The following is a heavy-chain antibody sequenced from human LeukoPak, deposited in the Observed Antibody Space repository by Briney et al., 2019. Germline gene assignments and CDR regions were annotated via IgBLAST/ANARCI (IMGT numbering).Heavy chain of an antibody. V-gene: IGHV3-48*01. CDR3: TRGSGYSYGYRPPFYYSMDV. D-gene: IGHD5-18*01. CDR1: GITFSNYS. CDR2: ISSSGRTI. J-gene: IGHJ6*03. Sequence: PGGSLRLSCAPSGITFSNYSMSWVRQAPGKGLEWVSYISSSGRTIYYADSVKGRFTISRDSAKNSLYLQMNSLRAEAPAVYSCTRGSGYSYGYRPPFYYSMDVWGKGTTVTVSS.